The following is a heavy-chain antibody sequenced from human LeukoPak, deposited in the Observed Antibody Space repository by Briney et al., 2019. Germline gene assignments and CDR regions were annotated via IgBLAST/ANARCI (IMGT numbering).Heavy chain of an antibody. CDR3: ARDRNSGSSLDI. CDR2: INPHNGDT. Sequence: GVSVKVSCKASGYTFIGYYLHWVRQAPGQGLEWMGWINPHNGDTNYAQKFQGRVTMTRDTSITAAYMELSSLKSDDTAVYYCARDRNSGSSLDIWGQGTMLTVSS. V-gene: IGHV1-2*02. J-gene: IGHJ3*02. CDR1: GYTFIGYY. D-gene: IGHD6-6*01.